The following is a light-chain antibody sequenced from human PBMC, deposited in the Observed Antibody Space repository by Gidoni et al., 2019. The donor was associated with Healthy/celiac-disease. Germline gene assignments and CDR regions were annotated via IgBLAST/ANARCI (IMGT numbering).Light chain of an antibody. CDR3: RQHSSYPPWT. CDR2: SAS. Sequence: DIKMTQSPSAMPASVGDRVTITCRASQGISNYLAWCQQKPGKVPTRLIYSASSLQSGVPSRFSGSGSGTEFTLTISSLQPEDFATYYCRQHSSYPPWTFGQGTKVEIK. V-gene: IGKV1-17*03. J-gene: IGKJ1*01. CDR1: QGISNY.